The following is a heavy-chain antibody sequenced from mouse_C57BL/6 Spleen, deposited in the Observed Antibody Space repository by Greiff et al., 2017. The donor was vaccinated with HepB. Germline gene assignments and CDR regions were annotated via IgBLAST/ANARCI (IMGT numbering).Heavy chain of an antibody. CDR1: GYTFTSYW. CDR2: IDPSDSYT. Sequence: QVQLQQPGAELVMPGASVKLSCKASGYTFTSYWMHWVKQRPGQGLEWIGEIDPSDSYTNYNQKFKGKSTLTVDKSSSTAYMQLSSLTSEDSAVYYCARLGRMGFAYWGQGTLVTVSA. V-gene: IGHV1-69*01. J-gene: IGHJ3*01. D-gene: IGHD3-3*01. CDR3: ARLGRMGFAY.